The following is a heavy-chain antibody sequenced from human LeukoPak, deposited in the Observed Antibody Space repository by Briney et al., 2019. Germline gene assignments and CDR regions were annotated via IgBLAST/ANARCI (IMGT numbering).Heavy chain of an antibody. CDR1: GYTFTSYY. D-gene: IGHD5-24*01. Sequence: GASVKVSCKASGYTFTSYYMHWVRQAPGQGLEWMGIINPSGGSTSYAQKFQGRVTMTRDTSTSTVYMELSSLRSEDTAVYYCATNRDGYNPTIRGAFDIWGQGTMVTVSS. CDR2: INPSGGST. CDR3: ATNRDGYNPTIRGAFDI. J-gene: IGHJ3*02. V-gene: IGHV1-46*01.